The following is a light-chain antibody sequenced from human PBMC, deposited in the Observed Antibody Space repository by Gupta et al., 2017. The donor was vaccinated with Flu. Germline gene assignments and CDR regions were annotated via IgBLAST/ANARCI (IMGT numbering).Light chain of an antibody. CDR2: DDS. J-gene: IGLJ2*01. CDR1: NIGSKT. CDR3: QVWDSSSDHVV. V-gene: IGLV3-21*02. Sequence: GGNNIGSKTVHWYQQKPGQAPVLVVHDDSDRPSGIPERLSGSNSGNTATLTISRVEAGDEADYYCQVWDSSSDHVVFGGGTKLTVL.